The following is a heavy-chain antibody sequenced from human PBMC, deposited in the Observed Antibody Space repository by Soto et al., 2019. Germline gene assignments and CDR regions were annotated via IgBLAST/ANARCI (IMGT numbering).Heavy chain of an antibody. V-gene: IGHV3-23*01. D-gene: IGHD1-26*01. J-gene: IGHJ4*02. CDR3: AKYSVNRYPGDY. CDR2: ISGSGGST. Sequence: PGGSLSLSCAASGFTLSNYAMSWVRQAPGKGLEWVSDISGSGGSTYYADSVKGRFTVSRDNSKNTLYLQMNSLRAEDTAVYYCAKYSVNRYPGDYWGQGTLVTVSS. CDR1: GFTLSNYA.